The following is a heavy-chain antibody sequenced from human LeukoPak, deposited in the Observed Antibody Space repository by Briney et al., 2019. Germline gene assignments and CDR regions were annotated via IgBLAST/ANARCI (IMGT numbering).Heavy chain of an antibody. CDR2: VHLDGRT. V-gene: IGHV4-4*02. Sequence: SETLSLICGVSGGSVSSTNWWTWIRQPPGKGLEWIGEVHLDGRTNFNPSLKSRLTMSVDLSENHVSLKLTSVTAADTAVYYCARGARAGYNLEPFDYWGQGTLVTVSS. J-gene: IGHJ4*02. D-gene: IGHD5-24*01. CDR1: GGSVSSTNW. CDR3: ARGARAGYNLEPFDY.